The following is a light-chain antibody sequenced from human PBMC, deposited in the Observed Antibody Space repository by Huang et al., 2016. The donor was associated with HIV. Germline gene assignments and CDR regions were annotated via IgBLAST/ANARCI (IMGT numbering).Light chain of an antibody. V-gene: IGKV3-15*01. Sequence: ERVMTQSPATVSLSPGERATLSCRASLSVSTNLAWYQQRPGQAPRLLIYGASTRATGYPARFSGGGSGAEFTLTISSLQSEDFAVYYCQQYDNWPLTFGGGTKVQIK. CDR2: GAS. J-gene: IGKJ4*01. CDR1: LSVSTN. CDR3: QQYDNWPLT.